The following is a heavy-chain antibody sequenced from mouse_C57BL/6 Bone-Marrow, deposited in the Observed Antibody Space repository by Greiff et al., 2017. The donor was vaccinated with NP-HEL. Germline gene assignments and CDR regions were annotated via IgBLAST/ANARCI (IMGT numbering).Heavy chain of an antibody. CDR2: ISSGGSYT. CDR3: ARRMVTLFDY. J-gene: IGHJ2*01. V-gene: IGHV5-6*02. D-gene: IGHD2-3*01. CDR1: GFTFSSYG. Sequence: EVNVVESGGDLVKPGGSLKLSCAASGFTFSSYGMSWVRQTPDKRLEWVATISSGGSYTYYPDSVKGRFTISRDNAKNTLYLQMSSLKSEDTAMYYCARRMVTLFDYWGQGTTLTVPS.